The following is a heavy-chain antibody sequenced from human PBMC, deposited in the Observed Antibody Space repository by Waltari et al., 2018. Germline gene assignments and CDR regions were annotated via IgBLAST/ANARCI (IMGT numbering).Heavy chain of an antibody. CDR2: INHSGNT. V-gene: IGHV4-34*01. CDR3: GRWPPAG. CDR1: GGSFSGYY. D-gene: IGHD2-2*01. J-gene: IGHJ4*02. Sequence: QVQLQQWGAGLLTPSETLSLTCAVNGGSFSGYYWNWIRQPPGKGLEWIGEINHSGNTNYNPSLKSRVTISVDTSKNQFSLKLSSVTAADTAVYYCGRWPPAGWGQGTQVTVSS.